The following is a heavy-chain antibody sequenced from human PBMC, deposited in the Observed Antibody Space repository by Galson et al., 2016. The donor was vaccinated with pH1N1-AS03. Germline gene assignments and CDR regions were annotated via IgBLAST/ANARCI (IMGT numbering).Heavy chain of an antibody. CDR1: GFTFSNYA. CDR3: AKGVGATDGLFDY. D-gene: IGHD4/OR15-4a*01. V-gene: IGHV3-23*01. CDR2: IRDSGGST. J-gene: IGHJ4*02. Sequence: SLRLSCAASGFTFSNYAMSWVRQAPGKGLEWVSGIRDSGGSTYYAESVKGRFTISRDNSKNTLHLQMNSLRAEDTAVYYCAKGVGATDGLFDYWGPGTLVTVSS.